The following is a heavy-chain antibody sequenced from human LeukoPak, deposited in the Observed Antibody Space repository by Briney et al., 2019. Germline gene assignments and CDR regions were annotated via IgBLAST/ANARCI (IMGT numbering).Heavy chain of an antibody. D-gene: IGHD3-10*01. Sequence: ASVKVSCKASGYTFTSYYMHWVRQAPGQGLEWMGIINPSGGSTSYAQKFQGRVTMTRDTSTSTVYMELSSLRSEDTAVYYCARDFETMVRGVQNYYYYYGMDVWGQGTTVTVS. CDR3: ARDFETMVRGVQNYYYYYGMDV. J-gene: IGHJ6*02. CDR1: GYTFTSYY. CDR2: INPSGGST. V-gene: IGHV1-46*01.